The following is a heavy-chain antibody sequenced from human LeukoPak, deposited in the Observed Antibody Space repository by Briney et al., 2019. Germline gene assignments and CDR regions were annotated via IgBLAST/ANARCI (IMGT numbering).Heavy chain of an antibody. Sequence: GASVKVSCKASGHTFTGYYMHWVRQAPGQGLEWMGRINPNSGGTNYAQKFQGRVTMTRDTSISTAYMELSRLRSDDTAVYYCARFVDTAMDAFDIWGQGTMVTVSS. D-gene: IGHD5-18*01. J-gene: IGHJ3*02. CDR3: ARFVDTAMDAFDI. V-gene: IGHV1-2*06. CDR1: GHTFTGYY. CDR2: INPNSGGT.